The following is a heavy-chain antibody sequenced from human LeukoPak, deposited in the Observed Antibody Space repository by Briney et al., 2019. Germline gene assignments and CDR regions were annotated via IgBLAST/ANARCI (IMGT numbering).Heavy chain of an antibody. CDR1: GYSISSGYY. V-gene: IGHV4-38-2*01. J-gene: IGHJ5*02. CDR3: ARGSSYYYGSGSYYNERDNWFDP. Sequence: PSETLSLTCAVSGYSISSGYYWGWTRQPPGKGLEWIGSIYHSGSTYYNPSLKSRVTISVDTSKNQFSLKLSSVTAADTAVYYCARGSSYYYGSGSYYNERDNWFDPWGQGTLVTVSS. D-gene: IGHD3-10*01. CDR2: IYHSGST.